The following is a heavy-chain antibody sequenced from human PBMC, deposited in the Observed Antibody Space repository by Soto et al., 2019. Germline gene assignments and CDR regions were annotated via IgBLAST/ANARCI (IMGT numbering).Heavy chain of an antibody. V-gene: IGHV1-69*12. Sequence: QVQLVQSGAEVKKPGSSVKVSCKASGGTFSSYAISWVRQAPGQGLEWMGGIIPIFGTANYAQKFQGRVTIXXDXSXXTAYMELSSLRSEDTAVYYCARVYGSGEMATTFDYWGQGTLVTVSS. CDR2: IIPIFGTA. J-gene: IGHJ4*02. CDR3: ARVYGSGEMATTFDY. D-gene: IGHD5-12*01. CDR1: GGTFSSYA.